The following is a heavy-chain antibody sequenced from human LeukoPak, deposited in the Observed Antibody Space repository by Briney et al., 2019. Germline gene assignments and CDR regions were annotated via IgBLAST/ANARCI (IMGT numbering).Heavy chain of an antibody. CDR2: ISSSSSYI. CDR3: ARGADGSGYDSYY. Sequence: GGSLRLSCAASGFTFSSYIMNWVRQAPGKGLEWVSSISSSSSYIYYADSVKGRFTISRDNAKNSLYLQMNSLRAEDTAVYYCARGADGSGYDSYYWGQGTLVTVSS. CDR1: GFTFSSYI. V-gene: IGHV3-21*01. D-gene: IGHD5-12*01. J-gene: IGHJ4*02.